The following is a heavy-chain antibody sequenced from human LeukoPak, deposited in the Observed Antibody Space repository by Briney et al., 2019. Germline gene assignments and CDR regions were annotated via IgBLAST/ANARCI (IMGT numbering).Heavy chain of an antibody. CDR2: IYYSGST. D-gene: IGHD4-17*01. Sequence: PSETLSLTCTVSGGSISSGGYYWSWIRQHPGKGLEWIGYIYYSGSTYYNPSLKSRVTISVDTSKSQFSLKLSSVTAADTAVYYCARVDYGDYRFDYWGQGTLVTVSS. CDR3: ARVDYGDYRFDY. V-gene: IGHV4-31*03. J-gene: IGHJ4*02. CDR1: GGSISSGGYY.